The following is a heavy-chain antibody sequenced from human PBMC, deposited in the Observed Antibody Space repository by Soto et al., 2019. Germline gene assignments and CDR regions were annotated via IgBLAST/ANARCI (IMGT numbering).Heavy chain of an antibody. CDR1: GFTFSSYA. CDR2: ISGSGGST. D-gene: IGHD2-15*01. CDR3: AKSSDDIVVVVAATGVPFDY. V-gene: IGHV3-23*01. Sequence: GGSLRLSCAASGFTFSSYAMSWVRQAPGKGLEWVSAISGSGGSTYYADSVKGRFTISRDNSKNTLYLQMNSLRAEDTAVYYCAKSSDDIVVVVAATGVPFDYWGQGTLVTVSS. J-gene: IGHJ4*02.